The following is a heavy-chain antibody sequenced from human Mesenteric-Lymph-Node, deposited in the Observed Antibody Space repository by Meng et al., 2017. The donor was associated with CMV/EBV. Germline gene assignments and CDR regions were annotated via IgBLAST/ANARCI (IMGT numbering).Heavy chain of an antibody. Sequence: FSFSKHSRNWVRQAPGKGLQWVSSIASDSSYIYYAESVKGRFTISRDNPKNSLYLQMNSLTAEDTAIYYCATGDEGDWNYFFPISDQWGRGTLVTVSS. CDR2: IASDSSYI. CDR1: FSFSKHS. V-gene: IGHV3-21*01. D-gene: IGHD1-7*01. CDR3: ATGDEGDWNYFFPISDQ. J-gene: IGHJ4*02.